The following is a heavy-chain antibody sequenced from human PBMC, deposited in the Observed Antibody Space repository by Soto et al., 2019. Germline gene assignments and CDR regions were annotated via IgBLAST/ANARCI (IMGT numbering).Heavy chain of an antibody. D-gene: IGHD3-22*01. Sequence: PGGSLRLSCAASGFTFSSYAMSWVRQAPGKGLEWVSAISGSGGSTYYADSVKGRLTISRDNSKNTLYLQMNSLRAEDTAVYYCAKGVRYYYDSSGYLYFDYWGQGTLVTVSS. CDR3: AKGVRYYYDSSGYLYFDY. J-gene: IGHJ4*02. CDR1: GFTFSSYA. CDR2: ISGSGGST. V-gene: IGHV3-23*01.